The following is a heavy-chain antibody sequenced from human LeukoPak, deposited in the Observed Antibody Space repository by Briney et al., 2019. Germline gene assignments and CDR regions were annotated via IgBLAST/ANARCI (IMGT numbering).Heavy chain of an antibody. D-gene: IGHD2-2*02. CDR1: GFNFSSYA. J-gene: IGHJ6*02. CDR3: GKAISLGPIYYPIDV. V-gene: IGHV3-23*01. Sequence: GGSLRLSCAASGFNFSSYAMRWVRQAPGKGLEWVSGISGSGISTFYADPVEGRFTISRDIAKNTLYLQMNSLRAEDTAMYYCGKAISLGPIYYPIDVWRQGTTVSVS. CDR2: ISGSGIST.